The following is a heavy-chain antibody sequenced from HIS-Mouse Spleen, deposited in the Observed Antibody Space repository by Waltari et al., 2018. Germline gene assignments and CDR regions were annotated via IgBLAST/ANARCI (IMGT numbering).Heavy chain of an antibody. V-gene: IGHV3-21*01. D-gene: IGHD7-27*01. CDR1: GFTFSSYS. CDR3: ARRLLTGDAFDI. CDR2: ISSSSSYI. Sequence: EVQLVQSGGGLVKPGGSLRLSCAASGFTFSSYSMNWVRQGPGKGLEWVSAISSSSSYIDYADSVKGRFTISRDNAKNSLYLQMNSLRAEDTAVYYCARRLLTGDAFDIWGQGTMVTVSS. J-gene: IGHJ3*02.